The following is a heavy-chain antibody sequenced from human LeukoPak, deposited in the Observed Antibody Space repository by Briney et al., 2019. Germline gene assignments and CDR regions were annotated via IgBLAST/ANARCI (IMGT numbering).Heavy chain of an antibody. CDR1: GGTFSSYA. CDR3: AKDFGSAWSRLFY. D-gene: IGHD6-19*01. V-gene: IGHV3-23*01. J-gene: IGHJ4*02. CDR2: ISGSGDTT. Sequence: SCKASGGTFSSYAISWVRQAPGKGLEWVSAISGSGDTTYYADSVKGRFSISRDNSKNTLSLQMHTLRAEDTAVYFCAKDFGSAWSRLFYWGQGTLVTVSS.